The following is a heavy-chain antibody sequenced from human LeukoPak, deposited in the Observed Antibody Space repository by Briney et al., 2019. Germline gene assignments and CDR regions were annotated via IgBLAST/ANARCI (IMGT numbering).Heavy chain of an antibody. CDR1: RFSFSDYD. J-gene: IGHJ4*02. CDR3: ARVRSIEFRMITFGGLDY. V-gene: IGHV3-30*03. D-gene: IGHD3-16*01. Sequence: GGSLRLSCRASRFSFSDYDMHWVRQAPGKGLEWVAVISSDGSRKHYGDSVKGRFTISRDNSESTLFLQMNSLRAEDTAVYYCARVRSIEFRMITFGGLDYWGQGTLVTVSS. CDR2: ISSDGSRK.